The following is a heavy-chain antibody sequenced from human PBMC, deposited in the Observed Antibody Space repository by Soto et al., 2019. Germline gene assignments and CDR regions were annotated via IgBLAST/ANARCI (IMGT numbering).Heavy chain of an antibody. J-gene: IGHJ5*02. D-gene: IGHD6-13*01. CDR2: IYYSGST. Sequence: QVQLQESGPGLVKPSQTLSLTCTVSGGSISSGGYYWSWIRQHPGKGLEWIGYIYYSGSTHYNPSLKMRVTISVDTSKNRFSLNLSSVTAADTAVYYCARYRSAAGTGWFDPWGQGALVPVSS. CDR1: GGSISSGGYY. CDR3: ARYRSAAGTGWFDP. V-gene: IGHV4-31*03.